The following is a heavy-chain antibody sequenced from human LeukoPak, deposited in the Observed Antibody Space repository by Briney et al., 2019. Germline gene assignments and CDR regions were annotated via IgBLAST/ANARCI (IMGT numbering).Heavy chain of an antibody. CDR3: ARVAKRGYSYGYRGFDY. J-gene: IGHJ4*02. Sequence: GASVKVSCKASGGTFSSYAISWVRQAPGQGLEWMGGIIPIFGTANYAQKFQGRDTITADESTSTAYMELSSLRSEDTAVYYCARVAKRGYSYGYRGFDYWGQGTLVTVSS. CDR2: IIPIFGTA. D-gene: IGHD5-18*01. CDR1: GGTFSSYA. V-gene: IGHV1-69*13.